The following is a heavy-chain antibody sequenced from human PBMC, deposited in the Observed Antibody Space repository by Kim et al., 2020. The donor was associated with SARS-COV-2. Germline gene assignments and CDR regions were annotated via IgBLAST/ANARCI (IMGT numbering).Heavy chain of an antibody. CDR2: IYYSGST. CDR3: ARGELLWFGELL. J-gene: IGHJ4*02. Sequence: SETLSLTCTVSGGSISSSSYYWGWIRQPPGKGLEWIGSIYYSGSTYYNPSLKSRVTISVDTSKNQFSLKPSSVTAADTAVYYCARGELLWFGELLWGQGT. D-gene: IGHD3-10*01. CDR1: GGSISSSSYY. V-gene: IGHV4-39*07.